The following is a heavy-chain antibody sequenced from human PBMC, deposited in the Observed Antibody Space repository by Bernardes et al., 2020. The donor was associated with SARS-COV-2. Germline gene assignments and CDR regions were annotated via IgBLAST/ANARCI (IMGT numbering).Heavy chain of an antibody. CDR2: ISDDGSSK. Sequence: GGSLRLSCTASGITFSISGMHWVRQAPGKGLEWVALISDDGSSKYYGDSVQGRFTISRDNSKNTLYLEMNSLKADDTAVYYCVKDWARGFGESYGMDVWGQGTTVTVSS. V-gene: IGHV3-30*18. CDR3: VKDWARGFGESYGMDV. CDR1: GITFSISG. J-gene: IGHJ6*02. D-gene: IGHD3-10*01.